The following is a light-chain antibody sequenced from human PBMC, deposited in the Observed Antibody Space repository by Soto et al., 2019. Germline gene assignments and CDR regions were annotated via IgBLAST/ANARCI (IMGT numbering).Light chain of an antibody. J-gene: IGKJ1*01. CDR1: QSVSSNY. CDR3: QQYGNSPWT. CDR2: GAS. V-gene: IGKV3-20*01. Sequence: EIVLTQPPGTLSLSPGERATLSCRASQSVSSNYLAWCQQKPGQAPRLLIYGASSRATGIPDRFSGSGSGTDFTLTISRLEPEDFAVYYCQQYGNSPWTFGQGTKVEIK.